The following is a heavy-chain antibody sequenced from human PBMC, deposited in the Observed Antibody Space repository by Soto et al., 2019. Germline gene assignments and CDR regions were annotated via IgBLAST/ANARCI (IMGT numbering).Heavy chain of an antibody. D-gene: IGHD3-3*01. CDR3: ARFHYDFWSGYYLGGGNYYYGMDV. J-gene: IGHJ6*02. CDR2: ISAYNGNT. V-gene: IGHV1-18*04. Sequence: ASVKVSCKASGYTFTSYGISWVRQAPGQGLEWMGWISAYNGNTNYVQKLQGRVTMTTDTSTSTAYMELRSLRSDDTAVYYCARFHYDFWSGYYLGGGNYYYGMDVWGQGTTVTVSS. CDR1: GYTFTSYG.